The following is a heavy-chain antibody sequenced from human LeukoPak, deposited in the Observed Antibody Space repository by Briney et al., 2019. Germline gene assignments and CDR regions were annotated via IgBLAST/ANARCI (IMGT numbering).Heavy chain of an antibody. CDR2: ISSSSSYI. CDR3: ARGGHYYDSSGARGWFDP. J-gene: IGHJ5*02. V-gene: IGHV3-21*01. Sequence: PGGSLRLSCSASGFTFSTYNMNWVRQAPGKGLEWVSSISSSSSYIYYADSVKGRFTISRDNAKNSLYLQMNSLRAEDTAVYYCARGGHYYDSSGARGWFDPWGQGTLVTVSS. CDR1: GFTFSTYN. D-gene: IGHD3-22*01.